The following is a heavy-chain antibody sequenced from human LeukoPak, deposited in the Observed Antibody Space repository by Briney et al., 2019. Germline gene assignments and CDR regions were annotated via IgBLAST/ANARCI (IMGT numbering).Heavy chain of an antibody. V-gene: IGHV4-34*01. D-gene: IGHD3-22*01. CDR3: ARGLQVSYYDSSGYYFDERSYFDY. Sequence: RAAETLSLTCAVYGGSFSGYYWSWIRQPPGKGLEWIGEINHSGSTNYNPSLKSRVTISVDTSKNQFSLKLSSVTAADTAVYYCARGLQVSYYDSSGYYFDERSYFDYWGQGTLVTVSS. CDR1: GGSFSGYY. CDR2: INHSGST. J-gene: IGHJ4*02.